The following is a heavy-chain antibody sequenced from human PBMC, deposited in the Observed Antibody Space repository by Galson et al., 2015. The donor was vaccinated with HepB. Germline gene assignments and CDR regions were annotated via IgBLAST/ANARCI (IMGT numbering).Heavy chain of an antibody. Sequence: SLRLSCAASGFTFSSYWMHWVRQAPGKGLVWVSRINSVGSSTSYADSVKGRFTISRDNAKNTLYLQMNSLRAEDTAIYYCARGAKDIVVVVAATGLLDYWGQGTLVTVSS. V-gene: IGHV3-74*01. CDR1: GFTFSSYW. J-gene: IGHJ4*02. D-gene: IGHD2-15*01. CDR3: ARGAKDIVVVVAATGLLDY. CDR2: INSVGSST.